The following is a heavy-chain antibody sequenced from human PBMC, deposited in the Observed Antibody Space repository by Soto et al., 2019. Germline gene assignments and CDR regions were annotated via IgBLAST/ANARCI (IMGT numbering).Heavy chain of an antibody. D-gene: IGHD4-17*01. CDR1: GFTFSNTW. V-gene: IGHV3-7*02. Sequence: EVHLVESGGGLVQPGGSLRLSCAASGFTFSNTWTSRVRQAPGKGLEYVAKIKQDGSEKYYVDSLKGRFTISRDNAKISLYLQMNSLRAEDTAVYYCARYATVRQPWGQGTLVTVSS. CDR3: ARYATVRQP. CDR2: IKQDGSEK. J-gene: IGHJ4*02.